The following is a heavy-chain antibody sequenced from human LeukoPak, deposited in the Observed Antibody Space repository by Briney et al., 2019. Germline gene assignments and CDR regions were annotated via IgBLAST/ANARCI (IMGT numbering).Heavy chain of an antibody. CDR1: GGSFSGYY. Sequence: PSETLSLTCAVHGGSFSGYYWTYIRQPPGKGLEGIGDINNGGTTNYNPSLKSRVTLSVDASKNQFSLKLRSVAPADTAFYYCARRRTTGAFDIWGEGTIVTVSS. V-gene: IGHV4-34*01. J-gene: IGHJ3*02. CDR2: INNGGTT. D-gene: IGHD4-11*01. CDR3: ARRRTTGAFDI.